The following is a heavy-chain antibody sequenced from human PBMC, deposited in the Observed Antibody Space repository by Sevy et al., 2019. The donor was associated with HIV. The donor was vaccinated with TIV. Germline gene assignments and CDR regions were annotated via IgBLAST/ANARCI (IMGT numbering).Heavy chain of an antibody. J-gene: IGHJ3*01. V-gene: IGHV3-7*03. D-gene: IGHD3-22*01. CDR3: ARGTYYYDSGGYYHDAFDL. Sequence: PGGSLRLSCVASSGFTFSSYWMSWVRQAPGKGLEWVANIKQDGRVKYYVDSVRGRFAISRDNAKNSLYLQMNTLRADDTALYYCARGTYYYDSGGYYHDAFDLWGQGTMVTVSS. CDR2: IKQDGRVK. CDR1: GFTFSSYW.